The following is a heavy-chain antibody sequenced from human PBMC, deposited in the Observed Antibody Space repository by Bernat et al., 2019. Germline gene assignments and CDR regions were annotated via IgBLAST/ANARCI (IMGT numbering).Heavy chain of an antibody. V-gene: IGHV4-31*03. Sequence: QVQLQESGPGLVKPSQTLSLTCTVSGGSISSGGYYWSWIRQHPGKGLEWIGYIHYSGSTYYNPSLKSRVTISVDTSKNQFSLKLSSVTAADTAVYYCARGRTDYDILTGYYAAFYYFDYWGQGTLVTVSS. CDR3: ARGRTDYDILTGYYAAFYYFDY. CDR1: GGSISSGGYY. CDR2: IHYSGST. J-gene: IGHJ4*02. D-gene: IGHD3-9*01.